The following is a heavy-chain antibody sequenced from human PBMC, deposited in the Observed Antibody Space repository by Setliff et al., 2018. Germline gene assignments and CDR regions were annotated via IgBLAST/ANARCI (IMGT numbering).Heavy chain of an antibody. D-gene: IGHD3-10*01. CDR2: IYYSGST. Sequence: ETLSLTCTVSGGSISSSSYYWGWNRQPPGKGLEWIGSIYYSGSTYYKPSLKSRVTISVDTSKNQFSLKLSSVTAADTAVYYCARVSSYGSGSYYYYYGMDVWGQGTTVTVSS. V-gene: IGHV4-39*07. CDR1: GGSISSSSYY. J-gene: IGHJ6*02. CDR3: ARVSSYGSGSYYYYYGMDV.